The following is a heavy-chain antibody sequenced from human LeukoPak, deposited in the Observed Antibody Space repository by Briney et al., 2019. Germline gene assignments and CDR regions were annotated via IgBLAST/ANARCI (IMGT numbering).Heavy chain of an antibody. D-gene: IGHD3-16*01. CDR1: GGSISSGGYY. Sequence: TSETLSLTCTVSGGSISSGGYYWSWLRQHPGKGLEWIGYIYYSGSTYYNPSLKSRVTISVDTSKNQFSLKLSSVTAADTAVYYCARDAVGGWGYFDYWGQGTLVTVSS. V-gene: IGHV4-31*03. CDR2: IYYSGST. CDR3: ARDAVGGWGYFDY. J-gene: IGHJ4*02.